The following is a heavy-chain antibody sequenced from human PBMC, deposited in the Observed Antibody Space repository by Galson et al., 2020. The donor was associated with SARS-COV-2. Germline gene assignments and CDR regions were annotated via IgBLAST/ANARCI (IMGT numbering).Heavy chain of an antibody. CDR3: AREGGYYDFWSGYYPGPQPYPGEQHYGMDV. CDR1: GYTFTSYY. CDR2: INPSGGST. D-gene: IGHD3-3*01. Sequence: ASVKVSCKASGYTFTSYYMHWVRQAPGQGLEWMGIINPSGGSTSYAQKFQGRVTMTRDTSTSTVYMELSSLRSEDTAVYYCAREGGYYDFWSGYYPGPQPYPGEQHYGMDVWGQGTTVTVSS. J-gene: IGHJ6*02. V-gene: IGHV1-46*01.